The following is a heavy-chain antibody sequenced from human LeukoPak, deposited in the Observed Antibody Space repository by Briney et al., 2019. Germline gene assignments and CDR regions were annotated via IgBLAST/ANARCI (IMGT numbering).Heavy chain of an antibody. V-gene: IGHV1-24*01. Sequence: ASVTVSCKVSGYTLTELSMHWVRQAPGKGLEWVGGFDPEDGETIYAQKFQGRVTMTEDTSTDTAYMELSSLRSEDTAVYYCATIPYSSGWYYFDYWGQGTLVTVSS. J-gene: IGHJ4*02. D-gene: IGHD6-19*01. CDR1: GYTLTELS. CDR3: ATIPYSSGWYYFDY. CDR2: FDPEDGET.